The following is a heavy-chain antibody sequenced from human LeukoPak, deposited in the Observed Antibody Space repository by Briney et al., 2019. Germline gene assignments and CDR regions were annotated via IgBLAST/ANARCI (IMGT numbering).Heavy chain of an antibody. CDR2: ISYDGSNK. Sequence: GGSLRLSCAASGFTFSSYAMHWVRQAPGKGLEWVAVISYDGSNKYYADSVKGRFTISRDNSKNTLYLQMNSLRAEDTAVYYCARPDIVVVGNFDYWGQGTLVTVSS. D-gene: IGHD2-15*01. V-gene: IGHV3-30-3*01. CDR1: GFTFSSYA. J-gene: IGHJ4*02. CDR3: ARPDIVVVGNFDY.